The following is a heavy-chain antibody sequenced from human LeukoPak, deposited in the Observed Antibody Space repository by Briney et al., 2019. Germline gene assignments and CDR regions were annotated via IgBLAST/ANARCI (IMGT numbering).Heavy chain of an antibody. CDR2: IYYSGST. CDR1: GGSISSYY. CDR3: ARRLYDERAFDI. V-gene: IGHV4-59*08. D-gene: IGHD3-16*01. J-gene: IGHJ3*02. Sequence: SETLSLTCTVSGGSISSYYWSWIRQPPGKGLEWIGYIYYSGSTNYNPSLKSRVTISVDTSKNQFSLKLSPVTAADTAVYYCARRLYDERAFDIWGQGTTVTVSS.